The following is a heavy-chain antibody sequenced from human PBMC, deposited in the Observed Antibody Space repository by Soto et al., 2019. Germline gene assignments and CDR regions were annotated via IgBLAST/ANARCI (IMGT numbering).Heavy chain of an antibody. CDR2: INHSGST. Sequence: SETLSLTCAVYGGSFSGYYWSWIRQPPGKGLEWIGEINHSGSTNYNPSLKSRVTISVDTSKNQFSLKLSSVTAADTAVYCCARSVFPWGQGTLVTVSS. J-gene: IGHJ5*02. V-gene: IGHV4-34*01. CDR1: GGSFSGYY. CDR3: ARSVFP.